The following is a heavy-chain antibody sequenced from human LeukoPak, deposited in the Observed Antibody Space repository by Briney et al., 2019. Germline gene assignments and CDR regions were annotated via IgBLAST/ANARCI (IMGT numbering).Heavy chain of an antibody. J-gene: IGHJ4*02. CDR2: ISYDGSNK. D-gene: IGHD6-19*01. CDR3: ARELGLAVAAPFDY. CDR1: GFTFSSYA. Sequence: PGRSLRLPCAASGFTFSSYAMHWVRQAPGKGLEWVAVISYDGSNKYYADSVKGRFTISRDNSKNTLYLQMNSLRAEDTAVYYCARELGLAVAAPFDYWGQGTLVTVSS. V-gene: IGHV3-30-3*01.